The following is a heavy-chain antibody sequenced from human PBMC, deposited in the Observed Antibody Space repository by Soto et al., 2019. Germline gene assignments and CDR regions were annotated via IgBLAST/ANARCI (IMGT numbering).Heavy chain of an antibody. V-gene: IGHV4-59*01. CDR3: ARGYHGYSYAILTS. D-gene: IGHD3-16*01. CDR1: GGSINNYY. CDR2: IYYNGNT. Sequence: SETLSLTCTVSGGSINNYYWNWIRQPPGKGLEWIAYIYYNGNTDSNPSLEGRVTISLDTPKNQLSLELSSVTAADTAVYYCARGYHGYSYAILTSGGQGTRVTVS. J-gene: IGHJ4*02.